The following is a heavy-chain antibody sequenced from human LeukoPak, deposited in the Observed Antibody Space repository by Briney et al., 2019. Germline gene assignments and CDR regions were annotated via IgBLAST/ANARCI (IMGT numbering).Heavy chain of an antibody. Sequence: QSGGSLRLSCAASGSSFSAYEMHWVRQGPGKVLEWVSAIAPSGRTYYIESVKGRFTISRENAKNSVFLQMNSLRAGDTAVYYCVRDLGTGTTYTNRFDSWGQGALVTVSS. CDR3: VRDLGTGTTYTNRFDS. D-gene: IGHD1-7*01. CDR2: IAPSGRT. V-gene: IGHV3-13*01. J-gene: IGHJ5*01. CDR1: GSSFSAYE.